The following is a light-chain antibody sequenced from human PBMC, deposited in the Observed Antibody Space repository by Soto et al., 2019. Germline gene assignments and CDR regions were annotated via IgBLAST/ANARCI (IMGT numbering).Light chain of an antibody. V-gene: IGKV3-20*01. CDR2: GAS. CDR3: QQYGKSPLT. Sequence: EIVLTQSPGTLSLSPGERATLSCWASQSGSGSYLAWYQQKPGQAPRLIISGASRRATGIPDRFSGSGSGTDFTLTISSLEPEDFAVYYCQQYGKSPLTFGGGTKVDIK. CDR1: QSGSGSY. J-gene: IGKJ4*01.